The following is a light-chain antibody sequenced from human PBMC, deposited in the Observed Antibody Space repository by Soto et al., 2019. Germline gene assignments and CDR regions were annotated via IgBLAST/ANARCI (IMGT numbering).Light chain of an antibody. J-gene: IGLJ1*01. CDR2: TND. CDR3: SSWDDNLDAVV. Sequence: QSVLTQPPSASGTPGQRVTISCSGSSSNIGSNTVNWYQQLPGTAPQLLIYTNDQRPSGGPGRFSGSRSGTSASLAISGLQFEDEADYHCSSWDDNLDAVVFGAGTKVTVL. CDR1: SSNIGSNT. V-gene: IGLV1-44*01.